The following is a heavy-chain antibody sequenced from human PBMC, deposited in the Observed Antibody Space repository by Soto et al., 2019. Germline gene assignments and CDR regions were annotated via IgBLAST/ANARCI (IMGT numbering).Heavy chain of an antibody. V-gene: IGHV1-18*01. CDR2: ISAYNGNT. J-gene: IGHJ4*02. CDR1: GYTFTSYG. Sequence: ASVKVSCKASGYTFTSYGISWVRQAPGQGLEWMGWISAYNGNTKYAQKLQGRVTMTTDTSTSTAYKELRSLRSDDTAVYYCARDLAAGNCDYWGQGTLVTVSS. D-gene: IGHD6-19*01. CDR3: ARDLAAGNCDY.